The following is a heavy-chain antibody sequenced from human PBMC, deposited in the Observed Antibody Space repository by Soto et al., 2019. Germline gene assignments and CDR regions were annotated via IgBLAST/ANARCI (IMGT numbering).Heavy chain of an antibody. CDR2: ISGSGGST. CDR3: AKYYYDSSGYDSHYFDY. J-gene: IGHJ4*02. Sequence: GGSLRLSCAASGFTFSSYAMSWVRQAPGKGLEWVSAISGSGGSTYYADSVKGRFTISRDNSKNTLYLQMNSLRAEDTAVYYCAKYYYDSSGYDSHYFDYWGQGTLVTSPQ. V-gene: IGHV3-23*01. CDR1: GFTFSSYA. D-gene: IGHD3-22*01.